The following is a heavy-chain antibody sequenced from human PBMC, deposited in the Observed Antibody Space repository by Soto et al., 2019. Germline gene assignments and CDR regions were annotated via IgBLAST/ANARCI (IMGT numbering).Heavy chain of an antibody. CDR2: ISHSGST. CDR1: GGSFSGNY. J-gene: IGHJ4*02. CDR3: ARGHLPGGNTFYYDY. V-gene: IGHV4-34*01. Sequence: QVQLQQWGAGLLKPSETLSLTCTVYGGSFSGNYWRWIRQPPGMGLEWIGEISHSGSTNYNPSLKRRVTISVDTSKNQFSLKLSSVTAADTAMYYCARGHLPGGNTFYYDYWGQGTLVTVSS. D-gene: IGHD2-15*01.